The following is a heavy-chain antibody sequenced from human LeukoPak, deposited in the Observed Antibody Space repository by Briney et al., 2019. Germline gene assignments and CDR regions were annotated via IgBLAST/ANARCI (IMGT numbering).Heavy chain of an antibody. V-gene: IGHV4-34*01. Sequence: SETLSXXXXVXGXXXSXYSWTWIRQPPGKGLEWIGEINRSGTTNYNPSLKSRVTISVDTSKNQFSLKLTSVTAADTAEYYCARGESYYYASGSSLPLAYWGQGTLVTASS. D-gene: IGHD3-10*01. CDR1: GXXXSXYS. CDR3: ARGESYYYASGSSLPLAY. CDR2: INRSGTT. J-gene: IGHJ4*02.